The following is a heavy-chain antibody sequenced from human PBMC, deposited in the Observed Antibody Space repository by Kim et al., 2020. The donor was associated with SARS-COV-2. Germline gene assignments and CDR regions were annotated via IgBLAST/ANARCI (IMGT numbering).Heavy chain of an antibody. V-gene: IGHV1-69*02. CDR1: GETFSSYN. J-gene: IGHJ4*02. CDR2: IIPMVGIP. CDR3: ARPAGGFGGRLDY. D-gene: IGHD3-10*01. Sequence: SVKVSCKVFGETFSSYNINWVRQAPGQGLEWMGRIIPMVGIPDYAQKFQGRVTITADRSTSTAYMDVSSLTSEDTAVYYCARPAGGFGGRLDYWGLGTLVTVSS.